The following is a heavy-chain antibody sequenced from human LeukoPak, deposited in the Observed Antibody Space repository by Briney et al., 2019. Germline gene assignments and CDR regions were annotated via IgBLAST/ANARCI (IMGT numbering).Heavy chain of an antibody. CDR2: IYYSGST. J-gene: IGHJ4*02. CDR3: ARDLRGYCGYDYRYFDY. D-gene: IGHD5-12*01. Sequence: SETLSLTCTVSGGSISSYYWSWIREPPGKGLEWIGYIYYSGSTNYNPSLKSRVTISVDTSKNQFSLKLSSVTAADTAVYYCARDLRGYCGYDYRYFDYWGQGTLVTVSS. V-gene: IGHV4-59*01. CDR1: GGSISSYY.